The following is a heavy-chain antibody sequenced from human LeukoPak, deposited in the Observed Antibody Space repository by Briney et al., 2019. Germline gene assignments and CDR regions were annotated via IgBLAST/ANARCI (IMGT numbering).Heavy chain of an antibody. D-gene: IGHD2-15*01. CDR3: ARVAYTSSWGERYYFDY. CDR1: GFSVSNNY. CDR2: ISSAGGT. Sequence: GGSLSLSCVTSGFSVSNNYMSWVRQAPGQGLEWVSVISSAGGTYYSDSVTATFTISRDISTHTLFLLMNSLTVEHTAIYYCARVAYTSSWGERYYFDYWGQGTLVTVSS. J-gene: IGHJ4*02. V-gene: IGHV3-66*01.